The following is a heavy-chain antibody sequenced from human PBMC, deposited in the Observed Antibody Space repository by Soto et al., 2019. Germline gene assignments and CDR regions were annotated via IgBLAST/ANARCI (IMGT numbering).Heavy chain of an antibody. CDR1: GYTFTGYY. J-gene: IGHJ4*02. CDR2: INPNSGDT. D-gene: IGHD2-15*01. V-gene: IGHV1-2*02. Sequence: ASVKVSCKASGYTFTGYYMHWVRQAPGQGLEWMGWINPNSGDTNYAQKFQGRVTMTRDTSISTAYMELSSLRSDDTAVYYCARDGPTLPLSFDYSGPGPLVTVSS. CDR3: ARDGPTLPLSFDY.